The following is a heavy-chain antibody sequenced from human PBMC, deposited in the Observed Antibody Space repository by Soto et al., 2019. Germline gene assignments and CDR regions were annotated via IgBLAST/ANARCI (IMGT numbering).Heavy chain of an antibody. Sequence: LSLTCAVSGYSISSGYYWGWIRQPPGKGLEWIGSIYHSGSTYYNPSLKSRVTISVDTSKNQFSLKLSSVTAADTAVYYCARDYKGYCSGGSCRNNWFDPWGQGTLVTVSS. V-gene: IGHV4-38-2*02. CDR1: GYSISSGYY. D-gene: IGHD2-15*01. CDR2: IYHSGST. J-gene: IGHJ5*02. CDR3: ARDYKGYCSGGSCRNNWFDP.